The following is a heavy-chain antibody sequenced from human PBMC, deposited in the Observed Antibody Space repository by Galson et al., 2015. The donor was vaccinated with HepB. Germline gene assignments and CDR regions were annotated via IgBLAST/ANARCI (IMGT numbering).Heavy chain of an antibody. J-gene: IGHJ5*02. CDR3: ARDLSRIAAAVYH. Sequence: SCKASGYTFTGYYMHWVRQAPGQGLEWMGWINPNSGGTNYAQKFHGRVTMTRDTSISTAYMELSRLRSDDTAVYYCARDLSRIAAAVYHWGQGTLVTVSS. V-gene: IGHV1-2*02. CDR2: INPNSGGT. D-gene: IGHD6-13*01. CDR1: GYTFTGYY.